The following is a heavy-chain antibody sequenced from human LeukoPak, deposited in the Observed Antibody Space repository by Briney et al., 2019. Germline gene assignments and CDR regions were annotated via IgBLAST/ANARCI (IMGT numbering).Heavy chain of an antibody. V-gene: IGHV3-30*18. J-gene: IGHJ4*02. D-gene: IGHD1-26*01. CDR3: AKGWDTKSTSRSPFDY. CDR2: ISYDGSNK. Sequence: GGSLRLSCAVSGFTFSTYGMHWVRQAPGKGLEWVAVISYDGSNKYYADSVKGRFTISRDNSKNTLSLQMNSLRSEDTAVYYCAKGWDTKSTSRSPFDYWGQGTLVTVSS. CDR1: GFTFSTYG.